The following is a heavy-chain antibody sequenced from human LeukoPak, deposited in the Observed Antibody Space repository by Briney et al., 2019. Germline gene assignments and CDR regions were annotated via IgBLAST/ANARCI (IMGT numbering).Heavy chain of an antibody. V-gene: IGHV3-23*01. CDR3: AKAFREFGTSSSYSSFDS. D-gene: IGHD5-18*01. J-gene: IGHJ3*01. Sequence: GGSPRLSCAASGFTFSTFALSWVRQAPGKGLEWVSGVSYTRVATYYADSVKGRFTISRDDSENILYLQMNGLRAEDTAVYFCAKAFREFGTSSSYSSFDSWGQGTMVTVSS. CDR2: VSYTRVAT. CDR1: GFTFSTFA.